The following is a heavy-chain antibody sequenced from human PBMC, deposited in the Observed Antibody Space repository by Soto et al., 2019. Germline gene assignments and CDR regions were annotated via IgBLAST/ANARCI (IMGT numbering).Heavy chain of an antibody. CDR1: GFTFSSYA. J-gene: IGHJ4*02. Sequence: GGSLRLSCAASGFTFSSYAMSWVRQAPGKGLEWVSAISGSGDRTYYADSVKGRFTISRDNSKSTLYLQMNSLRADDTAVYYCADWVEGTMVYFDYWGQGTLVTVSS. CDR2: ISGSGDRT. V-gene: IGHV3-23*01. CDR3: ADWVEGTMVYFDY. D-gene: IGHD3-9*01.